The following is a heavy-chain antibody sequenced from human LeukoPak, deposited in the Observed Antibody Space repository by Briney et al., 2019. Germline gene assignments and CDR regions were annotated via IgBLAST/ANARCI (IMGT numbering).Heavy chain of an antibody. V-gene: IGHV3-66*01. Sequence: GGSLRLSCAASGIAVSGNHMSWVRRAPGKGLEWVAVISNSGTTDYPDSVKGRFTISRDNSKNTVYLQLNSLRGEDTAVYYCEGYGGHSVWGQGTLVTVSS. CDR2: ISNSGTT. CDR3: EGYGGHSV. J-gene: IGHJ4*02. CDR1: GIAVSGNH. D-gene: IGHD4-23*01.